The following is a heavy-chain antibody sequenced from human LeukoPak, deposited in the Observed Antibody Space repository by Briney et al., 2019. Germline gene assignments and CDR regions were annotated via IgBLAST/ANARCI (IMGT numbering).Heavy chain of an antibody. J-gene: IGHJ4*02. Sequence: PGGSLRLSCAASGLTFSSYGMHWVRQAPGKGLEWVAVISYDGSNKYYADSVKGRFTISRDNSKNTLYLQMNSLRAEDTAVYYCAKAEPVASDYFDYWGQGTLVTVSS. V-gene: IGHV3-30*18. CDR2: ISYDGSNK. CDR1: GLTFSSYG. D-gene: IGHD4-23*01. CDR3: AKAEPVASDYFDY.